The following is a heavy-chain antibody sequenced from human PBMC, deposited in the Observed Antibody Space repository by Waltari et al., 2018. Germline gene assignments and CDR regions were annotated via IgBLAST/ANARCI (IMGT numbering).Heavy chain of an antibody. CDR1: GFTFSSYA. V-gene: IGHV3-23*01. J-gene: IGHJ4*02. D-gene: IGHD6-19*01. CDR2: ISGSGGST. Sequence: EVQLLESGGGLVQPGGSLRLSCAASGFTFSSYAMSWVRQAPGKGLEWFSAISGSGGSTYYADSVKGRFTISRDNSKNTLYLQMNSLRAEDTAVYYCAKGQSRGGSSGHFDYWGQGTLVTVSS. CDR3: AKGQSRGGSSGHFDY.